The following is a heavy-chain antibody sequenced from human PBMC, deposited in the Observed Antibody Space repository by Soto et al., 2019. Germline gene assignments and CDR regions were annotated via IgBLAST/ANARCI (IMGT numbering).Heavy chain of an antibody. Sequence: QVQLQESGPGLVKPSQTLSLTCTVSGGSISSGGYYWSWIRQHPGKGLEWIGYIYYSGSTYYNPSLKSRVTISVDTSKNQFSLKLSSVTAADTAVYYCARGRRLTGTRRSVYYYYMDVWGKGTTVTVSS. D-gene: IGHD1-20*01. CDR1: GGSISSGGYY. CDR2: IYYSGST. CDR3: ARGRRLTGTRRSVYYYYMDV. V-gene: IGHV4-31*03. J-gene: IGHJ6*03.